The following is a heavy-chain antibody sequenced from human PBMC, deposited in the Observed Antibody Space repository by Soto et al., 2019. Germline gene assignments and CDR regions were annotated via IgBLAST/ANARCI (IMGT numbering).Heavy chain of an antibody. CDR2: ISARDGST. V-gene: IGHV3-23*01. Sequence: EVQLLESGGGLVQPGGSLRLSCAASGFTFSSYAMSWVRQAPGKGLEWVSAISARDGSTNYADSVKGRFTISRDNSKNPLYLQIIGLRAKATAVYYCALYFFRGFAVAGYDSLGQGTLVTVSS. CDR1: GFTFSSYA. D-gene: IGHD6-19*01. J-gene: IGHJ4*02. CDR3: ALYFFRGFAVAGYDS.